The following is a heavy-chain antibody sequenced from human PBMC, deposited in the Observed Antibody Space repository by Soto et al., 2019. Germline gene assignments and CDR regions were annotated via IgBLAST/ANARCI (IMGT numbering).Heavy chain of an antibody. CDR3: ARLLFGSANWFDP. J-gene: IGHJ5*02. Sequence: SETVSLTCTVSGGSITSCYWSWFRRPPGQGLEWIGYIYYSGITNYNPSLKSRVTISVDTSKNQFSLKLSSVTAADTAVYYCARLLFGSANWFDPWGQGTLVTVSS. D-gene: IGHD3-10*01. V-gene: IGHV4-59*01. CDR2: IYYSGIT. CDR1: GGSITSCY.